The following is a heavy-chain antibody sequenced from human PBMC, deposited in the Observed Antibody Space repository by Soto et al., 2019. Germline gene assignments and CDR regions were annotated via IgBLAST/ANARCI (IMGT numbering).Heavy chain of an antibody. CDR1: GGTFSSYA. CDR2: IIPIFGTA. CDR3: ARTGYCSGGRCYSDAFDI. V-gene: IGHV1-69*01. D-gene: IGHD2-15*01. Sequence: QVQLVQSGAEVKKPGSSVKVSCKASGGTFSSYAISWVRQAPGQGLEWMGGIIPIFGTANYAQKFQGRVTITADESTSTAYMELSSLRSEDTAVYYCARTGYCSGGRCYSDAFDIWGQGTMVTVSS. J-gene: IGHJ3*02.